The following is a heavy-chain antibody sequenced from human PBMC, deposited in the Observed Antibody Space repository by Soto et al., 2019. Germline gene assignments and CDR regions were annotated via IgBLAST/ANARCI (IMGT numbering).Heavy chain of an antibody. Sequence: SETLSLTCAVYGGSFSAYYWSWIRQPPGKGLEWIGEINHSGGTSYNPSLKSRVTISVDTSKSQFSLKLTSVTAADRAVYYYDSSWMDYWGQGTLVTVSS. CDR3: DSSWMDY. J-gene: IGHJ4*02. CDR2: INHSGGT. V-gene: IGHV4-34*01. D-gene: IGHD3-22*01. CDR1: GGSFSAYY.